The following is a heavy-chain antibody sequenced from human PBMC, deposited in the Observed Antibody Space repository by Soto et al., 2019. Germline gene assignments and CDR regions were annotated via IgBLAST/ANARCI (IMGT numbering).Heavy chain of an antibody. Sequence: VKVSCKASGYTFTSYAMHWVRQAPGQRLEWMGWINAGNGNTKYSQKFQGRVTITRDTSASTAYMELTAADTAVYYCARSEATVLDYWGQGTLVTVSS. CDR2: INAGNGNT. CDR3: ARSEATVLDY. V-gene: IGHV1-3*01. J-gene: IGHJ4*02. CDR1: GYTFTSYA. D-gene: IGHD4-17*01.